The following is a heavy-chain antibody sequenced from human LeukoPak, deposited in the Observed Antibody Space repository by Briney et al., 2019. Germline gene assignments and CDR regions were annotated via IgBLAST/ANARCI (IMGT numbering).Heavy chain of an antibody. CDR2: IWYDGSNY. J-gene: IGHJ6*03. CDR1: GFTFSRYG. D-gene: IGHD3-16*01. Sequence: GRSLRISCAASGFTFSRYGMHWVRQAPGKGLEWVAVIWYDGSNYYYADSVKGRFTISRDNSKNTRYLQMNSLRAEDTALYAKDRSWGDYDFYFYIDVGGKGTTVTVSS. V-gene: IGHV3-33*01. CDR3: DRSWGDYDFYFYIDV.